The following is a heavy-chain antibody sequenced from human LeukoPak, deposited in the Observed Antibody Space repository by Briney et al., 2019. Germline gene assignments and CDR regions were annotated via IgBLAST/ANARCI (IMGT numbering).Heavy chain of an antibody. V-gene: IGHV4-39*07. D-gene: IGHD3-10*01. CDR1: GGSIRITSYY. CDR3: ARGGSYWDS. Sequence: SETLSLTCTVSGGSIRITSYYWGWIRQSPGREPEWIGSIYFSGRTHYNPSLESQVTISVDTSNNQFSLRLNSVTAADTAVYYCARGGSYWDSWGQGTLVTVSS. J-gene: IGHJ4*02. CDR2: IYFSGRT.